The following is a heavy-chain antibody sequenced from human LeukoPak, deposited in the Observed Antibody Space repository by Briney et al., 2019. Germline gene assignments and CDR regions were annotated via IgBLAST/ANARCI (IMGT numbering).Heavy chain of an antibody. V-gene: IGHV3-30*01. J-gene: IGHJ6*03. Sequence: GGSLRLSCAASGFTFSGSPMHWVRQAPGKGLEWVGIISRDGNSKYYGDAVKGRLTISRDNSDYTVFLQMTSLRADDTAVYYCAREGNSASQIYYYYFYMDVWGKGTTVTVSS. CDR3: AREGNSASQIYYYYFYMDV. D-gene: IGHD2-2*01. CDR1: GFTFSGSP. CDR2: ISRDGNSK.